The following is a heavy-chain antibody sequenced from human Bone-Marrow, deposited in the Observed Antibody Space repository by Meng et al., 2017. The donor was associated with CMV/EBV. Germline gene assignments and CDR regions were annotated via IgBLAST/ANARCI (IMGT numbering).Heavy chain of an antibody. D-gene: IGHD1-26*01. CDR2: INPSGGST. CDR1: GYTFTSYY. CDR3: ARGDLVGATTDY. V-gene: IGHV1-46*01. Sequence: ASVKVSCKASGYTFTSYYMHWVRQAPGQGLEWMGIINPSGGSTSYAQKFQGRVTMTRDTSTSTVYMELRSLRSDDTAVYYCARGDLVGATTDYWGQGTLVTVSS. J-gene: IGHJ4*02.